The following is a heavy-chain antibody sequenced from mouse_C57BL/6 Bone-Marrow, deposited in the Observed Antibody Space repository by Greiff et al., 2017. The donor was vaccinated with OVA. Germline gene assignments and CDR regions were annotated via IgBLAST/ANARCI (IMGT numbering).Heavy chain of an antibody. CDR3: AGARYLYFDY. J-gene: IGHJ2*01. CDR2: IYPGSGST. CDR1: GYTFTSYW. D-gene: IGHD5-5*01. Sequence: VKLQESGAELARPGASVKLSCKASGYTFTSYWITWVKQRPGQGLEWIGDIYPGSGSTNYNEKFKSKATLTVDTSSSTAYMQLSSLTSEDSAVYYCAGARYLYFDYWGQGTTLTVSS. V-gene: IGHV1-55*01.